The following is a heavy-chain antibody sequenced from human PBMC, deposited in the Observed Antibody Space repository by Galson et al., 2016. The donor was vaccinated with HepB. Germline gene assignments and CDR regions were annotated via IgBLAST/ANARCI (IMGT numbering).Heavy chain of an antibody. D-gene: IGHD6-19*01. V-gene: IGHV3-53*01. J-gene: IGHJ3*02. CDR3: AREGYSSGHCGAFDI. CDR1: EFTVSDNY. CDR2: IGSGGFQ. Sequence: SLRLSCAASEFTVSDNYMSWVRQAPGKGLEWVSTIGSGGFQHYADSVKGRFTVSRDNSRNTLYLQMDSLTADDTALYFCAREGYSSGHCGAFDIWGQGTMVTVS.